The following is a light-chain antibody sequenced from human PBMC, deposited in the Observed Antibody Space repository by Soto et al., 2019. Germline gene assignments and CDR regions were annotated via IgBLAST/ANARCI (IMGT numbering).Light chain of an antibody. V-gene: IGKV3-11*01. CDR1: QYINTR. CDR2: QTS. CDR3: HQRQSWPRT. J-gene: IGKJ1*01. Sequence: EVVLTQSPAALSSFPGDRVTLSCRASQYINTRVSFYQHRPCQAPRLLIYQTSIRAAGIPARFSASGSGTDFTLTISDVQPEDFALYCCHQRQSWPRTFGQGTKVDIK.